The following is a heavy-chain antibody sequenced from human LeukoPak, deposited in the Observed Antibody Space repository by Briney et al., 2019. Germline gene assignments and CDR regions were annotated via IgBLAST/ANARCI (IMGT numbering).Heavy chain of an antibody. CDR1: GGSISSYY. J-gene: IGHJ2*01. D-gene: IGHD1-26*01. CDR3: ARSIVGATILLRWYFGL. CDR2: IYYSGST. V-gene: IGHV4-59*08. Sequence: SETLSLTCTVSGGSISSYYWSWIRQPPGKGLEWIGYIYYSGSTNYNPSLKSRVTISVDTSKNQFSLKLSSVTAADTAVFYCARSIVGATILLRWYFGLWGRGTLVTVSS.